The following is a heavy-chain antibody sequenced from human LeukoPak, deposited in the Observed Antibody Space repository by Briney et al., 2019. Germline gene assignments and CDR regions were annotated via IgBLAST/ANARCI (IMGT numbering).Heavy chain of an antibody. CDR3: ARDRGGWYYFDY. D-gene: IGHD6-19*01. Sequence: GASVKVSCKASGYTFTSYYMHWVRQAPGQGLEWMGIINPSGGSTSYAQKFQGRVTMTRDTSTSTVYMELGSLRSEDTAVYYCARDRGGWYYFDYWGQGTLVTVSS. J-gene: IGHJ4*02. CDR1: GYTFTSYY. CDR2: INPSGGST. V-gene: IGHV1-46*01.